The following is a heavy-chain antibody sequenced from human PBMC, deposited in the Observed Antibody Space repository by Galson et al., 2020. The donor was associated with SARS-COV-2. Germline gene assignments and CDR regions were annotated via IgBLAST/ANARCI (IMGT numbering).Heavy chain of an antibody. D-gene: IGHD4-17*01. J-gene: IGHJ6*03. V-gene: IGHV3-30*18. CDR1: GFTFSSYG. CDR2: ISYDGSNK. CDR3: AKEGASGDFNYYMDV. Sequence: LKISCAASGFTFSSYGMHWVRQAPGKGLEWVAVISYDGSNKYYADSVKGRFTISRDNSKNTLYLQMNSLRAEDTAVYYCAKEGASGDFNYYMDVWGKGTTVTVSS.